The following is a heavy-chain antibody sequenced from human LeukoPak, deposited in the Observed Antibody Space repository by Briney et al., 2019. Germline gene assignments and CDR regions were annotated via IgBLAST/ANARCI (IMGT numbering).Heavy chain of an antibody. CDR3: ARDTGYGDY. CDR2: IKHDVSDK. Sequence: PGGSLRLSCAASGFTFRSYWMSWVRQAPGKGLEWVASIKHDVSDKYSVDSVKGRFTISRDNPKNSLYLQMNGLRAEDTAVYYCARDTGYGDYWGQGTLVTVSS. CDR1: GFTFRSYW. V-gene: IGHV3-7*01. J-gene: IGHJ4*02. D-gene: IGHD5-12*01.